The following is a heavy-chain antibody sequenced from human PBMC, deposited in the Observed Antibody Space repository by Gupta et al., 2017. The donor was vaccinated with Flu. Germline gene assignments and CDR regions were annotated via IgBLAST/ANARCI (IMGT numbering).Heavy chain of an antibody. J-gene: IGHJ4*02. Sequence: EVQLLESGGNLVQPGGSLRLSCAASGFTFSDYAMSWVRQPPGKGLDWVSGISASARSTNYADSGKGRFTISRDNSKSTLYLQMNSLRADDTAVYYCAKDHRGYSYGSNHYGCQVTLVTVSS. CDR2: ISASARST. CDR3: AKDHRGYSYGSNHY. V-gene: IGHV3-23*01. CDR1: GFTFSDYA. D-gene: IGHD5-18*01.